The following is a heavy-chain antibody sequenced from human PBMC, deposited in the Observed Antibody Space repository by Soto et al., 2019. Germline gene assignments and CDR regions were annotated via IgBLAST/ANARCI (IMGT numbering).Heavy chain of an antibody. Sequence: QVQPVQPGAELKKPGSSVNVSCAASGGTFKTYTINWVRQAPGQGLEWIGQIIPMYDSANYAQRFQGRVTISADKSTNIAYMELSGLRSEDTALYYCATWRTYSGSYCFDYWGQGTLVSVSS. CDR2: IIPMYDSA. CDR1: GGTFKTYT. V-gene: IGHV1-69*06. D-gene: IGHD1-26*01. J-gene: IGHJ4*02. CDR3: ATWRTYSGSYCFDY.